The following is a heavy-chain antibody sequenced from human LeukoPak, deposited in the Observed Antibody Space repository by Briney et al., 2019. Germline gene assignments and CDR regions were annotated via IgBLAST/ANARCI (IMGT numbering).Heavy chain of an antibody. CDR2: ISYDGSNK. D-gene: IGHD1-14*01. Sequence: GGSLRLSCAASGFTFSSYAMHWVRQAPGKGLEWVAVISYDGSNKYYADSVKGRFTISRDNSKNTLYLQMNSLRAEDTAVYYCAKDPTPEARRALYYFDYWGQGTLVTVSS. J-gene: IGHJ4*02. CDR1: GFTFSSYA. CDR3: AKDPTPEARRALYYFDY. V-gene: IGHV3-30-3*01.